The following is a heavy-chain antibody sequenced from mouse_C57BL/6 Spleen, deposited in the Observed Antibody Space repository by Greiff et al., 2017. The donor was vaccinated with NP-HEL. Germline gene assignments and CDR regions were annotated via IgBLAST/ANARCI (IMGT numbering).Heavy chain of an antibody. Sequence: ESGPGLVKPSQSLSLTCSVTGYSITSGYYWNWIRQFPGNKLEWMGYISYDGSNNYNPSLKNRISITRDTSKNQFFLKLNSVTTEDTATYYCARDYSNFFAYWGQGTLVTVSA. CDR1: GYSITSGYY. CDR2: ISYDGSN. J-gene: IGHJ3*01. D-gene: IGHD2-5*01. CDR3: ARDYSNFFAY. V-gene: IGHV3-6*01.